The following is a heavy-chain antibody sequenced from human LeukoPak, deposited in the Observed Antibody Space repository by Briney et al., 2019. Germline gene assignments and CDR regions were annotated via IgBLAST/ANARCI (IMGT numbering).Heavy chain of an antibody. CDR2: INPNSGGT. V-gene: IGHV1-2*02. Sequence: ASVKVSCKASGYSFTGYYLHWVRQAPGQGLEWMGWINPNSGGTYYAQKVQGRVTMTTDTSITTAYMELSSLRSEDTAVYYCARDQIAGGYYYYYMDVWGKGTTVTVSS. CDR3: ARDQIAGGYYYYYMDV. J-gene: IGHJ6*03. D-gene: IGHD2-21*01. CDR1: GYSFTGYY.